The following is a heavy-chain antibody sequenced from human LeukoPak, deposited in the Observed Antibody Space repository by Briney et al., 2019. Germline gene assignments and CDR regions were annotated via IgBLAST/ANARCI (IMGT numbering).Heavy chain of an antibody. D-gene: IGHD1-20*01. CDR1: GGSISSYY. CDR3: ARDGLTGTTDGTLES. V-gene: IGHV4-4*07. Sequence: SQTLSLTCTVSGGSISSYYWSWIRQPAGKGLEWIGRIYTSGSTNYNPSLKSRVTMSVDTSKNQFSLKLSSVTAADTAMYYCARDGLTGTTDGTLESWGQGTLVTVSS. CDR2: IYTSGST. J-gene: IGHJ4*02.